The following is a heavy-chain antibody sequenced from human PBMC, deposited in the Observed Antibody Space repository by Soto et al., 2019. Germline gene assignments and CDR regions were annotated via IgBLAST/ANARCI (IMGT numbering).Heavy chain of an antibody. CDR1: GGSIRSYY. CDR2: IYYSGSS. Sequence: ETLSLTCTVSGGSIRSYYWSWIRQPPGKGLEWIVYIYYSGSSNYNPSRKSRVTISVDTSKNQFSLKLSSVTAADTAVYYWARTGPVDGTYDFWSGTDRWFDPWGQGTLVTVSS. J-gene: IGHJ5*02. CDR3: ARTGPVDGTYDFWSGTDRWFDP. V-gene: IGHV4-59*01. D-gene: IGHD3-3*01.